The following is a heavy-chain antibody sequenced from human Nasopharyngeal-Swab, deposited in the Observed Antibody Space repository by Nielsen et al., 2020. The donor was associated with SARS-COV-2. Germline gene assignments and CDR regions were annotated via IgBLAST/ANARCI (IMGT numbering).Heavy chain of an antibody. D-gene: IGHD3-10*01. CDR2: IEWDDDK. V-gene: IGHV2-70*11. CDR3: ARSSAGLADY. Sequence: WIRQPPGKALEWLARIEWDDDKYYSTSLKTRLTISKDTSKNQVVLTMTNMDPVDTATYYCARSSAGLADYWGQGTLVTVSS. J-gene: IGHJ4*02.